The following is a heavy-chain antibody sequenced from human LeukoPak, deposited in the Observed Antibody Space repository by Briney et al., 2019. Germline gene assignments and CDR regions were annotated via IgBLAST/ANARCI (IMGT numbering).Heavy chain of an antibody. CDR1: GFIFSDYA. Sequence: PGGSLRLSCAASGFIFSDYAMSWVRQARGRGLERVSSIGGGGANTYYADSVKGRFTISRDNSQNTLYLQMNRLRAEDTALYYCATMTTVVMETYYYAMDVWGQGTTVTVSS. CDR3: ATMTTVVMETYYYAMDV. V-gene: IGHV3-23*01. CDR2: IGGGGANT. D-gene: IGHD4-23*01. J-gene: IGHJ6*02.